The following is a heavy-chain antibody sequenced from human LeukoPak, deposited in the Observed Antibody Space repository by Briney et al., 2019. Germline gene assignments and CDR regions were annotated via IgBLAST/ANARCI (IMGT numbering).Heavy chain of an antibody. Sequence: GGSLRLSCAASGFTFSSYSMNWVRQAPGKGLEWVSSISSSSSYIYYADSVKGRFTISRDNAKNSLYLQMNSLRAEDTAVYYCARDLPPNYDFWSGYKMDVWGRGTTVTVSS. D-gene: IGHD3-3*01. CDR3: ARDLPPNYDFWSGYKMDV. J-gene: IGHJ6*02. V-gene: IGHV3-21*01. CDR1: GFTFSSYS. CDR2: ISSSSSYI.